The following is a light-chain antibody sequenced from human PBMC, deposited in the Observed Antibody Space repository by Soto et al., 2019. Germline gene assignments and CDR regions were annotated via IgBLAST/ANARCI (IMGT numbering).Light chain of an antibody. CDR1: SSNIGGNS. Sequence: QSVLTQPPSVSAAPGQKVTISCSGSSSNIGGNSVSWYQHLPGTAPKLLIYDDNKRPSGIPDRFSGSKSGTSATLGITGFQTGDEADYYCGSWDSSLSAYVSGTGTKVTV. CDR3: GSWDSSLSAYV. CDR2: DDN. J-gene: IGLJ1*01. V-gene: IGLV1-51*01.